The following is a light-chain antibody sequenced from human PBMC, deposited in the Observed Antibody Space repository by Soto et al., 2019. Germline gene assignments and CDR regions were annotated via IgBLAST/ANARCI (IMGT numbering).Light chain of an antibody. Sequence: EIVLTQSPATLSVSPGERATLSCRASQTLRRTYLAWYQQKPGQAPRLLIYRASTRATGIPARFSGSGSGTEFTLTISSLQSEDFVVYYXXXXXKWPWTFGQGTKVDIK. CDR2: RAS. CDR3: XXXXKWPWT. J-gene: IGKJ1*01. CDR1: QTLRRTY. V-gene: IGKV3-15*01.